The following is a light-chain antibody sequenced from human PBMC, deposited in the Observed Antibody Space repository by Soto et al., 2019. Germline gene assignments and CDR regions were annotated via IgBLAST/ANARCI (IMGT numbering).Light chain of an antibody. CDR2: DAS. V-gene: IGKV3-11*01. J-gene: IGKJ4*01. Sequence: EIVLTQSPATLSLSPGERATLSCTASQSVSPFLAWYQQRPGQAPRLLIYDASKRATGIPARFSGSGSGTDFTLTISSLEPEDFAVYYCQHRSSWPLTFGGGTKVEIK. CDR3: QHRSSWPLT. CDR1: QSVSPF.